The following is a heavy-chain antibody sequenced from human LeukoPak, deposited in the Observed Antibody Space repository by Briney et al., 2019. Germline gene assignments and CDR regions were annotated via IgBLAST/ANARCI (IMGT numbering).Heavy chain of an antibody. Sequence: ASVKVSCKASGYAFSSYGIGWVRQAPGQGLEWMGWVGPYNRKTNYSQKFQSRVTMTTDTSTNTAYLELRTLRSDDTAVYYCARGAPRGVWNFYFDYWGQGTLVTVSS. CDR3: ARGAPRGVWNFYFDY. D-gene: IGHD1-7*01. CDR1: GYAFSSYG. V-gene: IGHV1-18*01. J-gene: IGHJ4*02. CDR2: VGPYNRKT.